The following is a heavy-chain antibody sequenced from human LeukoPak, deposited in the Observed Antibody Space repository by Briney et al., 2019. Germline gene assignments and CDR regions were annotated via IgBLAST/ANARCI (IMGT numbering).Heavy chain of an antibody. V-gene: IGHV4-59*08. CDR2: IYDSGST. D-gene: IGHD1-26*01. CDR3: AAGPWELDF. Sequence: PSETLSLTCTVSGGSISSHYWTWIRQPPGKGLDWIGYIYDSGSTNYNPSLKSRATMSVDTSKNQFSLNLSSVTAADTAVYYCAAGPWELDFWGRGTLVTVSS. CDR1: GGSISSHY. J-gene: IGHJ4*02.